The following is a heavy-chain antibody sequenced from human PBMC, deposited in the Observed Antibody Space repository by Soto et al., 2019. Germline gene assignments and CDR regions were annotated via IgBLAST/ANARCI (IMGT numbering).Heavy chain of an antibody. CDR2: ILNDGSNR. CDR3: ARDDEYSGNGMDV. Sequence: QVQLVESGGGVVQPGXSLRLSCAASGFTFSNYGMHWVRQAPGKGLEWVAVILNDGSNRYHADSVKDRFTSSRDNSKNTLYLQMNSLRAEDTAVYYCARDDEYSGNGMDVWGQGTTVTVS. J-gene: IGHJ6*02. D-gene: IGHD3-10*01. CDR1: GFTFSNYG. V-gene: IGHV3-33*01.